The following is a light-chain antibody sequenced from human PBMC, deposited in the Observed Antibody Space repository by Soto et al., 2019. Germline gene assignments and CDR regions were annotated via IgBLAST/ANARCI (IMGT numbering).Light chain of an antibody. V-gene: IGLV2-11*01. Sequence: QSALTQPRSVSGSPGRSVTISCTGTSSDVGRYNHVSWYQQHPGKAPKLMIYDVTKRPSGVPDRFSGSKSGNTPSLTISGLQAEDEADFYCCSYAGGFYVFGSGTKLTVL. CDR3: CSYAGGFYV. CDR2: DVT. CDR1: SSDVGRYNH. J-gene: IGLJ1*01.